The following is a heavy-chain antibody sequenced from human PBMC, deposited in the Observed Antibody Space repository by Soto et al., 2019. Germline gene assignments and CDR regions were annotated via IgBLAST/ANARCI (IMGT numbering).Heavy chain of an antibody. Sequence: GASVKVSCKASGYTFTSYGISWVRQAPGQGLEWMGWISAYNGNTNYAQKLQGRVTMTRDTSTSTAYMELRSLRSDDTSVYFFAMDRSHGGAFDFWCQGTLVSVSS. V-gene: IGHV1-18*01. CDR3: AMDRSHGGAFDF. CDR1: GYTFTSYG. D-gene: IGHD2-21*01. CDR2: ISAYNGNT. J-gene: IGHJ4*02.